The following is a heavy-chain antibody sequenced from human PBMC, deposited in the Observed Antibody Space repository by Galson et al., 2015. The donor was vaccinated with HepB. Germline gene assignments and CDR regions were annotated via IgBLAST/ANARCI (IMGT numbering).Heavy chain of an antibody. J-gene: IGHJ4*02. CDR2: IYPGDSDT. CDR3: ARRTTVTTDFDN. V-gene: IGHV5-51*01. D-gene: IGHD4-17*01. Sequence: QSGAEVKKSGESLKISCRGSGCSFTTYWIGWVRQMPGKGLEWMGIIYPGDSDTRYSPSFQGQVTISADKSISTAYLQWSSLKASDTAIYYCARRTTVTTDFDNWGQGTLVTVSS. CDR1: GCSFTTYW.